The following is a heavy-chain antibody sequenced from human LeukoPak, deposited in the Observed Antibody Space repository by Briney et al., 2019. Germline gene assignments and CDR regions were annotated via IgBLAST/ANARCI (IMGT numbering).Heavy chain of an antibody. D-gene: IGHD5-18*01. J-gene: IGHJ4*02. CDR1: GFTFSSYG. CDR3: AKDERGYSYGLIDY. CDR2: IWYDGSNK. Sequence: PGRSLRLSCAASGFTFSSYGMHWVRQAPGKGLEWVAVIWYDGSNKYYADSVKGRFTISRDNSKNTLYLQMNSLRAEDTAVYYCAKDERGYSYGLIDYWGQGTLVTASS. V-gene: IGHV3-33*06.